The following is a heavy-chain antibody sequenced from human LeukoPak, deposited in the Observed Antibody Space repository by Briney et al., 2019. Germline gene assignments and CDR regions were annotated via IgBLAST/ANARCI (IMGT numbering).Heavy chain of an antibody. CDR3: ARDDYSSSWTFDY. V-gene: IGHV3-74*01. D-gene: IGHD6-13*01. J-gene: IGHJ4*02. Sequence: GGSLRLSCVASGFTFSSYWMHWVRHAPGKGLVWVSRINSDGSSTTYADSVKGRFTISRDNAKNLLFLQMNSLRAEDTAVYYCARDDYSSSWTFDYWGQGTLVTVSS. CDR2: INSDGSST. CDR1: GFTFSSYW.